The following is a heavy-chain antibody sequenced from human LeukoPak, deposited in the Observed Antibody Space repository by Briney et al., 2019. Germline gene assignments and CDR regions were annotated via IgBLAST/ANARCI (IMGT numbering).Heavy chain of an antibody. J-gene: IGHJ6*02. V-gene: IGHV3-11*06. CDR1: GFTFSDYY. Sequence: GGSLRLSCAASGFTFSDYYMSWIRQAPGKGLEWVSYISSSSYTNYADSVKGRFTISRDNAKNSLYLQMNSLRAEDTAVYYCAGATIDRLGGDSPYYYYYGMDVWGQGTTVTVSS. D-gene: IGHD2-21*02. CDR3: AGATIDRLGGDSPYYYYYGMDV. CDR2: ISSSSYT.